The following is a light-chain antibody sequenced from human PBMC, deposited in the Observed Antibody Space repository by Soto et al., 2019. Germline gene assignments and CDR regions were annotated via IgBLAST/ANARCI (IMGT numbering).Light chain of an antibody. J-gene: IGKJ4*01. CDR1: QKISSY. V-gene: IGKV3-11*01. Sequence: EIVLTQSPGTLSLSPGERATLSCRASQKISSYLAWYQQKPGQAPRLLIYDASNRATGSPARFSGSESGTDFTLTITSLETKDFAVYDYQQRSNWPPLTFGGGTKVESK. CDR3: QQRSNWPPLT. CDR2: DAS.